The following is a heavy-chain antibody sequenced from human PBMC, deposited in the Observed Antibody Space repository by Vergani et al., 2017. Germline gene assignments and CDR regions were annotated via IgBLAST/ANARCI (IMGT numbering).Heavy chain of an antibody. D-gene: IGHD3-9*01. V-gene: IGHV4-38-2*01. J-gene: IGHJ4*02. Sequence: QVQLQESGPGLVKPSETLSLTCAVSGFSIDNGYYWDWIRQPPGKGLEWIGSIYRTGRTRFKPSLKSRVTISVDTSNNHFSLRLNSLTAADTAVYYCARRSGIVYDMFSGAQYVFDCGGQGTLVTVSS. CDR2: IYRTGRT. CDR3: ARRSGIVYDMFSGAQYVFDC. CDR1: GFSIDNGYY.